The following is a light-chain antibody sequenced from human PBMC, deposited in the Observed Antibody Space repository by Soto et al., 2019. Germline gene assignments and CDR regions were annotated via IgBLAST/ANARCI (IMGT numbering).Light chain of an antibody. J-gene: IGKJ1*01. CDR3: QQYGSSLWT. CDR1: QTIGTNY. Sequence: EIVLTQSPGTLSLSPGERATLSCRASQTIGTNYIAWYQQKPGQAPRLLIYGASTRATGIPARFSGSGSGTDFTLTISRLEPEDFAVYYCQQYGSSLWTFGQGTKVDIK. CDR2: GAS. V-gene: IGKV3-20*01.